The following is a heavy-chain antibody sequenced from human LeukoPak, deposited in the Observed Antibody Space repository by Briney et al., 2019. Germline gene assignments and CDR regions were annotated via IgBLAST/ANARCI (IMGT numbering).Heavy chain of an antibody. CDR3: ARDAYDFWSGYYYFDY. D-gene: IGHD3-3*01. Sequence: PPETLSLTCTVSGGSISSYYLSWIRQPAGKGLEWIGRIYTSGSTNYNPSLKGRVTMSVDTSKNQFSLKLSSVTAADTAVYYCARDAYDFWSGYYYFDYWSQGTLVTVSS. CDR1: GGSISSYY. CDR2: IYTSGST. J-gene: IGHJ4*02. V-gene: IGHV4-4*07.